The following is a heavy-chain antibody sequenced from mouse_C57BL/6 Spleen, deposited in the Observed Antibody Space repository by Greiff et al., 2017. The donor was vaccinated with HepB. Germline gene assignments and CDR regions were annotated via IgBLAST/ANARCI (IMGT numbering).Heavy chain of an antibody. V-gene: IGHV5-4*01. CDR2: ISDGGSYT. CDR1: GFTFSSYA. CDR3: ARDSPYGNYGYWYFDV. D-gene: IGHD2-1*01. Sequence: EVKLMESGGGLVKPGGSLKLSCAASGFTFSSYAMSWVRQTPEKRLEWVATISDGGSYTYYPDNVKGRSTITRDNAKNTLYLQMSHLTYEDTAMYYCARDSPYGNYGYWYFDVWGTGTTVTVSS. J-gene: IGHJ1*03.